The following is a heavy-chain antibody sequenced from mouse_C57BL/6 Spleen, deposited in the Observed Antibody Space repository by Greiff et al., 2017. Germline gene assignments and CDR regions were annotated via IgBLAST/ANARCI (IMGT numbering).Heavy chain of an antibody. CDR2: IDPSDSYT. CDR3: SGTDYGGSYGYFDV. D-gene: IGHD1-1*01. V-gene: IGHV1-69*01. CDR1: GYTFTSYW. J-gene: IGHJ1*03. Sequence: QVQLQQPGAELVMPGASVKLSCKASGYTFTSYWMHWVKQRPGQGLEWIGEIDPSDSYTNYNQKFKGKSTLTVDKSSSTAYMQLSSLTSEDSAVYYCSGTDYGGSYGYFDVWGTGTTVTVAS.